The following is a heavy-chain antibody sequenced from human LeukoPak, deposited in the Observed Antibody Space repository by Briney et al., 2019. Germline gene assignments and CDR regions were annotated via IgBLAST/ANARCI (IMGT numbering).Heavy chain of an antibody. Sequence: ASVKASCKASGGTFSSYAIGWVRQAPGQGLEWVGGIIPIFGTANYAQKFQGRVTITADESTSTAYMELSSLRSEDTAVYYCARPTYQLLYSGFDYWGQGTLVTVSS. V-gene: IGHV1-69*13. J-gene: IGHJ4*02. CDR1: GGTFSSYA. D-gene: IGHD2-2*02. CDR2: IIPIFGTA. CDR3: ARPTYQLLYSGFDY.